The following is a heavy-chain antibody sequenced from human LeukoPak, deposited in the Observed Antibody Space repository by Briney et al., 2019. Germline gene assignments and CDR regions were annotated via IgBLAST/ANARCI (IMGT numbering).Heavy chain of an antibody. CDR3: ARDSSYPYYDSSGYNYYYYYMDV. V-gene: IGHV4-61*02. J-gene: IGHJ6*03. CDR1: GGSISSGSYY. CDR2: IYTSGST. D-gene: IGHD3-22*01. Sequence: PSETLSLTCTDSGGSISSGSYYWSWIRQPAGKGLEWIGRIYTSGSTNYNPSLKSRVPIPVNTSKNHFSLKLSSVTPADTPVYSCARDSSYPYYDSSGYNYYYYYMDVWGKGTTVTVSS.